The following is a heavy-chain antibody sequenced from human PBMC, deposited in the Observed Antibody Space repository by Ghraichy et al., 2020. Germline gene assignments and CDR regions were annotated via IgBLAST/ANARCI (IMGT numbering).Heavy chain of an antibody. Sequence: GESLNISCAASGFTFSSYAMSWVRQAPGKGLEWVSAISGSGGSTYYADSVKGRFTISRDNSKNTLYLQMNSLRAEDTAVYYCAKDSRDIVVVPAATPVVTTFDYWGQGTLVTVSS. CDR2: ISGSGGST. D-gene: IGHD2-2*01. V-gene: IGHV3-23*01. J-gene: IGHJ4*02. CDR3: AKDSRDIVVVPAATPVVTTFDY. CDR1: GFTFSSYA.